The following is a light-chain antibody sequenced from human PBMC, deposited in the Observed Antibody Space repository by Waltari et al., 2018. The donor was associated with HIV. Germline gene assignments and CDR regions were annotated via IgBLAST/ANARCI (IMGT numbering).Light chain of an antibody. Sequence: QSVLTQPPSVSAAPGQKCSISSSGSSATTGSKPLCWYQHLPGTAPKLLSYENDRRPSVIPDRFSGAKSGASATLGVSGLQTGNEADYYCGTWDTSLNVWVFGGGTKLTVL. CDR3: GTWDTSLNVWV. V-gene: IGLV1-51*01. J-gene: IGLJ3*02. CDR1: SATTGSKP. CDR2: END.